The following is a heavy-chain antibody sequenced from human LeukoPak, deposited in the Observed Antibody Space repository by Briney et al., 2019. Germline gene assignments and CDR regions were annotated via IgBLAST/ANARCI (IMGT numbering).Heavy chain of an antibody. J-gene: IGHJ3*02. CDR3: ARAEYYYDSSGYSDAFDI. D-gene: IGHD3-22*01. CDR2: IYYSGST. V-gene: IGHV4-59*01. CDR1: VGSISSYY. Sequence: SETLSLTCTVSVGSISSYYWSWIRQPPGKGLEWIGYIYYSGSTNYNTSLKSRVTISVDTSKKQFSLKLSSVTAADTAVYYCARAEYYYDSSGYSDAFDIWGQGAMVTVSS.